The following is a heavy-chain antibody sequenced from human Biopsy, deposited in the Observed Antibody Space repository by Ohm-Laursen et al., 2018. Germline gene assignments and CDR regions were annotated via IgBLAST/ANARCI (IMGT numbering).Heavy chain of an antibody. D-gene: IGHD5-18*01. J-gene: IGHJ6*02. CDR2: ITGVGGAT. V-gene: IGHV3-23*01. Sequence: SLRLSCSASGSTFSSHAMSWVRQAPGKGLEWVSVITGVGGATYYADPVKGRFTVSRDNSMNTMFLQMNSLRAQDAGTYYCAKWGTSMALYHFYGMDVWGQGTTVSVSS. CDR3: AKWGTSMALYHFYGMDV. CDR1: GSTFSSHA.